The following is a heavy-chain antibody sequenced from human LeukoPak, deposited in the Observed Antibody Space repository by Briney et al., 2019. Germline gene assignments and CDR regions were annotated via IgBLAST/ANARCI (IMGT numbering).Heavy chain of an antibody. CDR3: ARETDPQYYDFWSGHHLSYGMDV. J-gene: IGHJ6*02. CDR2: FDPEDGET. D-gene: IGHD3-3*01. V-gene: IGHV1-24*01. CDR1: GYTLTELS. Sequence: ASVKVSCKVSGYTLTELSMHWVRQAPGKGLEWMGGFDPEDGETIYAQKFQGRVTMTEDTSTDTAYMELSSLRSDDTAVYYCARETDPQYYDFWSGHHLSYGMDVWGQGTTVTVSS.